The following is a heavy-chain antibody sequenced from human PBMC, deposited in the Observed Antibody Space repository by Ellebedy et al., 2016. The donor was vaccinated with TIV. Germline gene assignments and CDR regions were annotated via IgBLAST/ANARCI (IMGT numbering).Heavy chain of an antibody. V-gene: IGHV3-23*01. Sequence: GGSLRLSXAASGFTFSSYAMSWVRQAPGKGLEWVSAISGSGGSTYYADSVKGRFTISRDNSKNTLYLQMNSLRAEDTAVYYCAKQFGELFYYYYGMDVWGQGTTVTVSS. CDR2: ISGSGGST. CDR3: AKQFGELFYYYYGMDV. D-gene: IGHD3-10*01. J-gene: IGHJ6*02. CDR1: GFTFSSYA.